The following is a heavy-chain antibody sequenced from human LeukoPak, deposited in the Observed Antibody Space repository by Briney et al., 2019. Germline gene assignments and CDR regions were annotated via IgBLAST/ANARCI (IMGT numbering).Heavy chain of an antibody. J-gene: IGHJ5*02. CDR2: ISYDGSNK. D-gene: IGHD3-3*01. V-gene: IGHV3-30*18. CDR3: AKEERRITIFGVADWFDP. CDR1: GFTFSSYG. Sequence: GGSLRLSCAASGFTFSSYGMHWVRQAPGEGLEWVAVISYDGSNKYYADSVKGRFTISRDNSKNTLYLQMNSLRAEDTAVYYCAKEERRITIFGVADWFDPWGQGTLVTVSS.